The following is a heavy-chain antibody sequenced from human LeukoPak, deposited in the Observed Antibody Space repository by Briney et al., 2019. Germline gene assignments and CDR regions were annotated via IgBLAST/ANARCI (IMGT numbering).Heavy chain of an antibody. J-gene: IGHJ4*02. V-gene: IGHV1-18*01. CDR3: PTAHSSSPKSVPYDY. CDR1: GYSFTSYG. CDR2: ISAYNGNT. D-gene: IGHD6-6*01. Sequence: ASVKVSCKASGYSFTSYGISWVREAPGQGLEWMGWISAYNGNTNYAQKLQGRVTMTTDTSRSTAYRELGMLRSDDTPVYSCPTAHSSSPKSVPYDYWSQGTLVTVSS.